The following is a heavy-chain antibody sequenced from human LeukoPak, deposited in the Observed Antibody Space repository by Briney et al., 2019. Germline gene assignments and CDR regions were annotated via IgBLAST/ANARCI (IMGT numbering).Heavy chain of an antibody. D-gene: IGHD3-3*01. CDR3: ARDSSFTYYDFWSGYYTDY. J-gene: IGHJ4*02. CDR1: GYTFTSYG. V-gene: IGHV1-18*01. CDR2: ISAYNGNT. Sequence: ASVKVSCKASGYTFTSYGISWVRQAPGQGLEWMGWISAYNGNTNYAQKLQGRVTMTTDTSTSTAYMELRSLRSDDTAVYYCARDSSFTYYDFWSGYYTDYWGQGTLVTVSS.